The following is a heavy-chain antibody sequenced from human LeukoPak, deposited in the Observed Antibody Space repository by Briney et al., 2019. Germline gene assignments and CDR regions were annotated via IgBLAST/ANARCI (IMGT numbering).Heavy chain of an antibody. J-gene: IGHJ6*03. CDR2: IYTSGST. V-gene: IGHV4-4*07. CDR1: GGSISSYY. D-gene: IGHD4-17*01. Sequence: SETLSLTCTVSGGSISSYYWSWIRQPAGKGLEWIGRIYTSGSTNYNPSLKSRVTMSVDTSKNQFSLRLTSVTAADTAVYYCAREADYGDYSKSFYYMDVWGKGTTVTVSS. CDR3: AREADYGDYSKSFYYMDV.